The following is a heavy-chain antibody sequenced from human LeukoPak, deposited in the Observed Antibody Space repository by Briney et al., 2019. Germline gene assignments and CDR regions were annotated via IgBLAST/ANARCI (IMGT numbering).Heavy chain of an antibody. Sequence: GGSLRLSCAASGFTFSYYWMTWVRQAPGKGLEWVANINEEGSEKYYVDSVKGRFTISRDNAKNSLYLQMNSLRAEDTAVFYCARFGRSSSGRYFDSWGQGTLVTVSS. CDR2: INEEGSEK. J-gene: IGHJ4*02. D-gene: IGHD6-6*01. CDR3: ARFGRSSSGRYFDS. V-gene: IGHV3-7*05. CDR1: GFTFSYYW.